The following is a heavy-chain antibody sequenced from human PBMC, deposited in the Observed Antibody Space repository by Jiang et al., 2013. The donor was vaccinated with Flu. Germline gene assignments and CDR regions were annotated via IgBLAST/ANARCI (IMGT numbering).Heavy chain of an antibody. Sequence: SVKVSCKASGYTFTSYYMHWVRQAPGQGLEWMGIINPSGGSTSYAQKFQGRVTMTRDTSTSTVYMELSSLRSEDTAVYYCARDNDYYDSSGRGWFDPWGQGTLVTVSS. CDR1: GYTFTSYY. V-gene: IGHV1-46*01. CDR2: INPSGGST. CDR3: ARDNDYYDSSGRGWFDP. J-gene: IGHJ5*02. D-gene: IGHD3-22*01.